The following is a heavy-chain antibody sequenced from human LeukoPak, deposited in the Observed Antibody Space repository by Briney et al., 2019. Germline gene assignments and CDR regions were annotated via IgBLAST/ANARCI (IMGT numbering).Heavy chain of an antibody. D-gene: IGHD4-23*01. CDR3: VTHEVTVITRSTFDY. J-gene: IGHJ4*02. CDR2: VKPDESEK. V-gene: IGHV3-7*01. CDR1: GFTFTNAW. Sequence: PGGSLRLSCAASGFTFTNAWMSWVRQAPGKGLEWVANVKPDESEKYYGDSVKGRFTISRDNAKNSLYLQMHSLRVDDTAVYYCVTHEVTVITRSTFDYWGQGTLLTVSS.